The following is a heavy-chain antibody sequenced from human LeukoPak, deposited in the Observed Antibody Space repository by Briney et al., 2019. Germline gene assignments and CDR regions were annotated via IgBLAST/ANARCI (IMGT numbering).Heavy chain of an antibody. CDR1: GFTFSNAW. D-gene: IGHD3-22*01. CDR3: TTGMRITKKVVVTTNAY. Sequence: GGSLRLSCAASGFTFSNAWMSWVRQAPEKTPQWADHTKNQTDRGTTDHTAPTKHRTTITRKKSKNTLYFQMNSLKTEDTAVYYYTTGMRITKKVVVTTNAYWGQGTLFTVSS. J-gene: IGHJ4*02. V-gene: IGHV3-15*01. CDR2: TKNQTDRGTT.